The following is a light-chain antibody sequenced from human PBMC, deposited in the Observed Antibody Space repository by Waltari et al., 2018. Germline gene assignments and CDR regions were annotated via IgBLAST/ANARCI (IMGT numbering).Light chain of an antibody. CDR3: QQYGSSPWT. CDR1: QSVSSSY. CDR2: GAS. V-gene: IGKV3-20*01. Sequence: EIVWTQSPGNLHLVSGERDTLTCSASQSVSSSYLALYQQKPGQAPRLLIYGASSRATGIPDRFSGSGSGTDFTLTISRLEPEDFAVYYCQQYGSSPWTFGQGTKVEIK. J-gene: IGKJ1*01.